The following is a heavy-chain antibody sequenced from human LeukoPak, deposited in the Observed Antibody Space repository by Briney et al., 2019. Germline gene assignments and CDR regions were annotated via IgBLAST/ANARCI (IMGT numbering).Heavy chain of an antibody. CDR2: IRSKANSYAT. CDR1: GFTFSGSA. D-gene: IGHD2-15*01. CDR3: AKVGYCSGGSCRSANNWFDP. V-gene: IGHV3-73*01. Sequence: GGSLRLSCAASGFTFSGSAMHWVRQASGKGLEWVGRIRSKANSYATAYAASVKGRFTISRDDSKNTAYLQMNSLRAEDTAVYYCAKVGYCSGGSCRSANNWFDPWGQGTLVTVSS. J-gene: IGHJ5*02.